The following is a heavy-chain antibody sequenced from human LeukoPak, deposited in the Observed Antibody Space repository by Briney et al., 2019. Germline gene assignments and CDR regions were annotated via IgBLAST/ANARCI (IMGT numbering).Heavy chain of an antibody. CDR1: GGSISSSSYY. Sequence: SETLSLTCTVSGGSISSSSYYWGWIRQPPGKGLEWIGSIYYSGSTYYNPSLKSRVTISVDTSKNQFSLKLSSVTAADTAVYYSARAGSLANPRNWGQGTLVTVSS. J-gene: IGHJ4*02. D-gene: IGHD1-1*01. CDR2: IYYSGST. V-gene: IGHV4-39*07. CDR3: ARAGSLANPRN.